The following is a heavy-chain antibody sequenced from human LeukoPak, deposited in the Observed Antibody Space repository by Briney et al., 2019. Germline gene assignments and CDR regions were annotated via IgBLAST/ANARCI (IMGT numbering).Heavy chain of an antibody. CDR1: GYSISSGYY. J-gene: IGHJ5*02. CDR3: VRVSRTVTISP. Sequence: SETLSLTCTVSGYSISSGYYWGWIRQPPGKGLEWIGSIYHSGSTYYNPSLKSRVTISVDTSKNQFSLKLSSVTAADTAVYYCVRVSRTVTISPWGQGTLVTVSS. D-gene: IGHD4-17*01. V-gene: IGHV4-38-2*02. CDR2: IYHSGST.